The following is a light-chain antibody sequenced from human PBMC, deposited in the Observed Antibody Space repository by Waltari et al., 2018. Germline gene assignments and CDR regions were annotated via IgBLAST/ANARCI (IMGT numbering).Light chain of an antibody. CDR2: DVS. V-gene: IGLV2-11*01. Sequence: QSALTQPRSVSGSPGQSVTLSCTGTSSDVVGYNYVSWYQQHPGKAPKLMIYDVSKRPSGVPDRFSGSKSGNTASLTISGLQAEDEADYYCCSYAGSYTHYVFGTGTKVTVL. CDR1: SSDVVGYNY. CDR3: CSYAGSYTHYV. J-gene: IGLJ1*01.